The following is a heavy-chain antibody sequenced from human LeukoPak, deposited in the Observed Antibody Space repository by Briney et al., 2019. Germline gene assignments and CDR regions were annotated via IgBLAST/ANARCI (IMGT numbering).Heavy chain of an antibody. Sequence: GGSLRLSCAASGFTFSSYEMNWVRQAPGKGLEWVSYISSSGSTIYYADSVKGRFTISRDNAKNSLYLQMNSLRAGDTAVYYCARGHGVVYYYMDVWGKGTTVTISS. J-gene: IGHJ6*03. V-gene: IGHV3-48*03. CDR1: GFTFSSYE. D-gene: IGHD2-15*01. CDR2: ISSSGSTI. CDR3: ARGHGVVYYYMDV.